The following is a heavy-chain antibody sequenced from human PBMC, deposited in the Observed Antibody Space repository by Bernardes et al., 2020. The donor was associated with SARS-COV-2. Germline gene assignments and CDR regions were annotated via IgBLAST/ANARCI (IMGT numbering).Heavy chain of an antibody. D-gene: IGHD3-10*01. CDR1: GFTFSSYT. CDR2: ITGSSSYR. J-gene: IGHJ4*02. Sequence: GGSLRLSCAASGFTFSSYTINWVRQAQGKGLEWVSAITGSSSYRYYADSVKGRFTISRDNAKNSLSLQMNSLRVEDTGIYYCARDDLLWFGGFDNWGQGTLVTVSS. CDR3: ARDDLLWFGGFDN. V-gene: IGHV3-21*01.